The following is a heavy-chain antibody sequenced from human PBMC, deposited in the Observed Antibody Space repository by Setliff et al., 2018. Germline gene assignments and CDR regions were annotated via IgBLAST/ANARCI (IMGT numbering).Heavy chain of an antibody. CDR3: ARADYSSALHYFDY. J-gene: IGHJ4*02. Sequence: GASVKVSCKASGYPFTNYGLTWVRQAPGQGLEWMGWISGHNGHTKYAQNAQGRVTVTTETSTSTAFMELTSLTSDDTAVYYCARADYSSALHYFDYWGLGTLVTVSS. CDR1: GYPFTNYG. V-gene: IGHV1-18*01. CDR2: ISGHNGHT. D-gene: IGHD2-2*01.